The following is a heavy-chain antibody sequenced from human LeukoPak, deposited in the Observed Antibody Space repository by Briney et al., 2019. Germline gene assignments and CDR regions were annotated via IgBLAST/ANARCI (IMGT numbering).Heavy chain of an antibody. Sequence: PSETLSLTCTVSGGSISSSSYYWSWIRQPPGKGLEWIGEINHSGSTNYNPSLKSRVTISIDKSKNQFSLKLKSVTAADTAVYYCARGGHYYDSSGYYDLPFDYWGQGTLVTVSS. CDR3: ARGGHYYDSSGYYDLPFDY. J-gene: IGHJ4*02. CDR1: GGSISSSSYY. CDR2: INHSGST. D-gene: IGHD3-22*01. V-gene: IGHV4-39*07.